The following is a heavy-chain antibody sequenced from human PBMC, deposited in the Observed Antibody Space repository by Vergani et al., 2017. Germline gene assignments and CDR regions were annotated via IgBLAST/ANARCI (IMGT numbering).Heavy chain of an antibody. D-gene: IGHD3-22*01. CDR1: GGTFSSYA. CDR2: IIPIFGTA. J-gene: IGHJ2*01. Sequence: QVQLVQSGAEVKKPGSSVKVSCKASGGTFSSYAISWVRQAPGQGLEWMGGIIPIFGTANYAQKFQGRVTITADESTSTAYMELRSLRSEDTAVYYCARDGAPITMIARLSTQWGRYFDLWGRGTLVTVSS. CDR3: ARDGAPITMIARLSTQWGRYFDL. V-gene: IGHV1-69*01.